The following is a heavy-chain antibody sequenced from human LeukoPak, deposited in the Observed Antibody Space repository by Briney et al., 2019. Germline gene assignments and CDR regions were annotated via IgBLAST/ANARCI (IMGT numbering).Heavy chain of an antibody. CDR2: IYYSGST. CDR1: GGSISSYY. V-gene: IGHV4-59*08. Sequence: PSETLSLTCTVSGGSISSYYWSWIRQPPGKGLEWIGYIYYSGSTNYNPSLKSRVTISVDTSKNQFSLKLSSVTAADTVVYYCARHASSGYSYGSRWFDPWGQGTLVTVSS. J-gene: IGHJ5*02. CDR3: ARHASSGYSYGSRWFDP. D-gene: IGHD5-18*01.